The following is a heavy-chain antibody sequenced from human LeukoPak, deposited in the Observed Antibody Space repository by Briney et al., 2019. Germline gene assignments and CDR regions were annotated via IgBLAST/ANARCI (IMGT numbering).Heavy chain of an antibody. D-gene: IGHD4-23*01. CDR2: IIPIFGTA. Sequence: ASVKVSCKASGYTFTSYGISWVRQAPGQGLEWMGGIIPIFGTANYAQKFQGRVTITADESTSTAYMELSSLRSEDTAVYYCARATVVTRYYYYGMDVWGQGTTVTVSS. V-gene: IGHV1-69*13. CDR1: GYTFTSYG. CDR3: ARATVVTRYYYYGMDV. J-gene: IGHJ6*02.